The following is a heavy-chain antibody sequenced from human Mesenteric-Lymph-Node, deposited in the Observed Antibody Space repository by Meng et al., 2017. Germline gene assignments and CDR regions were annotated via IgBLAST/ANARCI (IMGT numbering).Heavy chain of an antibody. CDR3: ARGVYDSSGYYYRWFDP. CDR1: GGTFSSYA. J-gene: IGHJ5*02. CDR2: IIPIFGTA. Sequence: QDQLVQSGAEVKKPGSSVKVSCKASGGTFSSYAISWVRQAPGQGLEWMGGIIPIFGTANYAQKFQGRVTITADKSTSTAYMELSSLRSEDTAVYYCARGVYDSSGYYYRWFDPWGQGTLVTVSS. D-gene: IGHD3-22*01. V-gene: IGHV1-69*14.